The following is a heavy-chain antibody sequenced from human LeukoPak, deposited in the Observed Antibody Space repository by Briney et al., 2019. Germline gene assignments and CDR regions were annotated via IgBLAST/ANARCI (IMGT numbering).Heavy chain of an antibody. CDR2: ISFDGGNE. D-gene: IGHD3-10*01. J-gene: IGHJ6*04. Sequence: GGSLRLSCAASAFTVKSYGMHWVRQAPGKGLEWAAVISFDGGNEYYADSVKGRFSISRDKSNNTLYLQMSSLRAEDTAVYYCAKGLSRVRGLTYYGMDVWGRGTTVAVSS. CDR3: AKGLSRVRGLTYYGMDV. CDR1: AFTVKSYG. V-gene: IGHV3-30*18.